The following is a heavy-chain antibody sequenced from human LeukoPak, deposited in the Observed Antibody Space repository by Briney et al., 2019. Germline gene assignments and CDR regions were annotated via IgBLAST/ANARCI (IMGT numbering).Heavy chain of an antibody. D-gene: IGHD2-21*01. CDR3: AKDVGFDP. CDR1: GFNFSDYE. Sequence: SGGSLRLSCAASGFNFSDYEIHWVRQAPGKGLEWVSYVSGSGSTIYHADSVKGRFITSRDNAKKSVYLQMNSLRAEDTAVYYCAKDVGFDPWGQGTLVTVSS. V-gene: IGHV3-48*03. J-gene: IGHJ5*02. CDR2: VSGSGSTI.